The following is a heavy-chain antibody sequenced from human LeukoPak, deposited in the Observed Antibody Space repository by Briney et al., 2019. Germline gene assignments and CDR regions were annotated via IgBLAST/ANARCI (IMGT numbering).Heavy chain of an antibody. CDR2: IISSSSYI. CDR1: GFTFSSYS. CDR3: ARYREYGGPPRAKDAFDI. Sequence: GGSLRLSCAASGFTFSSYSMNWVRQAPGKGLEWVSSIISSSSYIYYADSVKGRFTISRDNAKNSLYLQMNSLRAEDTAVYYCARYREYGGPPRAKDAFDIWGQGTMVTVSS. J-gene: IGHJ3*02. D-gene: IGHD4-23*01. V-gene: IGHV3-21*01.